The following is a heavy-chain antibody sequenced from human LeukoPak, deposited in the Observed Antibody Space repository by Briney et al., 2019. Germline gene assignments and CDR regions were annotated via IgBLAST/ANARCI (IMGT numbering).Heavy chain of an antibody. CDR2: IYYSGST. CDR1: GGSISSGDYY. Sequence: PSETLSLTCTVSGGSISSGDYYWSWIRQPPGKGLEWIGYIYYSGSTYYNPSLKSRVTISVDASKNQFSLKLSSVTAADTAVYYCARDGSGYSFDYWGQGTLVTVSS. J-gene: IGHJ4*02. V-gene: IGHV4-30-4*01. CDR3: ARDGSGYSFDY. D-gene: IGHD3-3*01.